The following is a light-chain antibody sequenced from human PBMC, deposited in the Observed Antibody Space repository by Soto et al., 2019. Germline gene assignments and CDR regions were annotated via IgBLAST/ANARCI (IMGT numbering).Light chain of an antibody. CDR2: GVT. J-gene: IGLJ2*01. CDR1: SSDVGGYNY. CDR3: SSYTSSTTLSVI. V-gene: IGLV2-14*01. Sequence: QSALTQPASVSGSPGQSITISCTGTSSDVGGYNYVSWYQQHPGKAPKLMIYGVTNRPSGVSNRFSGSKSGNTASLTISGLQADDEADYYCSSYTSSTTLSVIFGGGTKLTVL.